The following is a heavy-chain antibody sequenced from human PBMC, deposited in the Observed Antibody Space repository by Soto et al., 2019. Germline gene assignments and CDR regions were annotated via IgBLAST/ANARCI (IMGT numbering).Heavy chain of an antibody. CDR1: GGSISSYY. D-gene: IGHD3-22*01. Sequence: PSETLSLTCTVSGGSISSYYWSWIRQPPGKGLEWIGYIYYSGSTNYNPSLKSRVTISVDTSKNQFSLKLSSVTAADTAVYYCAGSAYYYDSSGYPPPFDYWGQGTLVTVSS. CDR3: AGSAYYYDSSGYPPPFDY. J-gene: IGHJ4*02. V-gene: IGHV4-59*01. CDR2: IYYSGST.